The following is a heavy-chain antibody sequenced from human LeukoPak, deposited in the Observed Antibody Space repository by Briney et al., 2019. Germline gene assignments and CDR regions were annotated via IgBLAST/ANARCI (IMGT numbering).Heavy chain of an antibody. V-gene: IGHV7-4-1*02. CDR1: GYTFTSYA. CDR2: INTNTGNP. J-gene: IGHJ6*02. CDR3: ARDGGYCSSTSCREYYYYGMDV. D-gene: IGHD2-2*01. Sequence: ASVKVSCKASGYTFTSYAMNWVRQAPGQGLEWMGWINTNTGNPTYAQGFTGRYVFSLDTSVSTAYLQISSLKAEDTAVYYCARDGGYCSSTSCREYYYYGMDVWGQGTTVTVSS.